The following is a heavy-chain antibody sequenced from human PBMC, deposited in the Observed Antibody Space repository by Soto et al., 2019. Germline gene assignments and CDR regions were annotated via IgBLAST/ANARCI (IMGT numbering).Heavy chain of an antibody. CDR1: GLTFSSYP. V-gene: IGHV3-23*01. J-gene: IGHJ1*01. CDR3: AHRYSSSWYDAFQQ. D-gene: IGHD6-13*01. CDR2: ISGSGGST. Sequence: XGSLTLSCAASGLTFSSYPASWVRQAPGKGLEWVSAISGSGGSTYYADSVKGRFTISRDNSKNTLYLQMNSLRAEDTAVYYCAHRYSSSWYDAFQQCGQGTLVTVSS.